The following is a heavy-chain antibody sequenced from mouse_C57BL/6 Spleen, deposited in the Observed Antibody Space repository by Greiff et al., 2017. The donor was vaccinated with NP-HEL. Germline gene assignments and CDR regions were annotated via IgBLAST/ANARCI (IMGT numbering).Heavy chain of an antibody. D-gene: IGHD1-1*01. CDR3: AREHITTVVSWYFDV. Sequence: EVMLVESGGGLVQPGGSLKLSCAASGFTFSDYYMYWVRQTPEKRLEWVAYISNGGGSTYYPDTVKGRFTISRDNAKNTLYLQMSRLKSEDTAMYYCAREHITTVVSWYFDVWGTGTTVTVSS. CDR1: GFTFSDYY. V-gene: IGHV5-12*01. J-gene: IGHJ1*03. CDR2: ISNGGGST.